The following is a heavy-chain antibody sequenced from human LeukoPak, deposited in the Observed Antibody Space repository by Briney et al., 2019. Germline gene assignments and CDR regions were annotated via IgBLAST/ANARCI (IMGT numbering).Heavy chain of an antibody. CDR3: ARDGLVQYFDY. D-gene: IGHD3-3*01. V-gene: IGHV3-53*01. CDR2: IYTGGNT. CDR1: GFTVSTNY. J-gene: IGHJ4*02. Sequence: PGGSLRLSCAASGFTVSTNYMSWVRQAPGKGLEWVSVIYTGGNTYYADSVKSRFTISRDNSKNTLYVQINSLRAEDTAVYYCARDGLVQYFDYWGQGTLVTVSS.